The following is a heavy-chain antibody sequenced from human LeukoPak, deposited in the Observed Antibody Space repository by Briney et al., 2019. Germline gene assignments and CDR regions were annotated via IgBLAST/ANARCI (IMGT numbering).Heavy chain of an antibody. CDR2: ITGSGGNT. D-gene: IGHD3-9*01. CDR1: GFTLSNYA. Sequence: GASLRLSCAASGFTLSNYAMSWVRQAPGKGLEWVSAITGSGGNTYYADSVKGRFTISRDNSKNTLYLQMNSLRAEDTAVYYYAKWGDYDVLTGYYVSDYWGQGTLVTVSS. CDR3: AKWGDYDVLTGYYVSDY. J-gene: IGHJ4*02. V-gene: IGHV3-23*01.